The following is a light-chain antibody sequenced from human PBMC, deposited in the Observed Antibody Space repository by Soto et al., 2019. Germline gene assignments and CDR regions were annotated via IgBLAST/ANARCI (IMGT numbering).Light chain of an antibody. CDR1: QSVRAK. Sequence: EVVMTQSPGTLSVSPGERATLSCRASQSVRAKLARYQQKPGQAPRLLIYDASTRATGIPARFSGSGSGTEFTLTISSLQSEDFAVYYCQQYNNWPPWTFGQGTKVEIK. J-gene: IGKJ1*01. CDR2: DAS. CDR3: QQYNNWPPWT. V-gene: IGKV3-15*01.